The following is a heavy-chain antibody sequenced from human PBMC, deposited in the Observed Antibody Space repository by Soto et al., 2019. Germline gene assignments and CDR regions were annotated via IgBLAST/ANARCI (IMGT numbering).Heavy chain of an antibody. CDR2: ISAYNGNT. J-gene: IGHJ3*02. Sequence: GASVKVSCKASGYTFTSYGISWVRQAPGQGLEWMGWISAYNGNTNYAQKLQGRVTMTTDTSTSTAYMELSSLRSEDTAVYYCARKDSSSWYGFGAFDIWGQGTMVTVSS. CDR3: ARKDSSSWYGFGAFDI. D-gene: IGHD6-13*01. CDR1: GYTFTSYG. V-gene: IGHV1-18*01.